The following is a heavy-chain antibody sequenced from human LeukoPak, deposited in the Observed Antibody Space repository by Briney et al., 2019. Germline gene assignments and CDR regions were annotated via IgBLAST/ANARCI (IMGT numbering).Heavy chain of an antibody. CDR3: AKDWGAVVVPAALSAFDI. V-gene: IGHV3-23*01. J-gene: IGHJ3*02. CDR1: GFTFSSYA. CDR2: ISGSGGST. D-gene: IGHD2-2*01. Sequence: GGSLRLSCAASGFTFSSYAMSWVRQAPGKGLEWVSAISGSGGSTYYADSVKGRFTISRDNSKNTLYLQMNSLRAEDTAVYYCAKDWGAVVVPAALSAFDIWGQGTMVTVSS.